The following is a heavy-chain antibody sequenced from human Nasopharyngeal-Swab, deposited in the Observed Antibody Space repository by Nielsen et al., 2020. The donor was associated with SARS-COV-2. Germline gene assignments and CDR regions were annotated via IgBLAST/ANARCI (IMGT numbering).Heavy chain of an antibody. D-gene: IGHD6-13*01. CDR3: ARDLSSIWTSGLGV. CDR1: GFTFSAHY. Sequence: SGAASGFTFSAHYMDWVRQAPGKGLEWVGRSRNKANSYTTEYAASVKGRFTISRDDSKNSLYLQMSSLRTEDTALYYCARDLSSIWTSGLGVWGQGTTVIVSS. CDR2: SRNKANSYTT. V-gene: IGHV3-72*01. J-gene: IGHJ6*02.